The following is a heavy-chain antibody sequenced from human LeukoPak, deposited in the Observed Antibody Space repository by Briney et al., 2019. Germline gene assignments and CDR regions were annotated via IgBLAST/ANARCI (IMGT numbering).Heavy chain of an antibody. CDR3: ARDLSPSSGYSSSWYAPWDAFDI. CDR2: MNPNSGNT. CDR1: GYTFTSYD. Sequence: ASVKVSCKASGYTFTSYDINWVRQATGQGLEWMGWMNPNSGNTGYAQKLQGRVTMTTDTSTSTAYMELRSLRSDDTAVYYCARDLSPSSGYSSSWYAPWDAFDIWGQGTMVTVSS. D-gene: IGHD6-13*01. J-gene: IGHJ3*02. V-gene: IGHV1-8*01.